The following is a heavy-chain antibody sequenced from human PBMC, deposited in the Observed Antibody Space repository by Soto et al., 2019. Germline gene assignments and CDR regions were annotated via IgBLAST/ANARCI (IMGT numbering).Heavy chain of an antibody. D-gene: IGHD2-8*01. CDR2: IYYSGST. Sequence: SETLSLTCTVSGCSISSGDYYWSWIRQPPGKGLEWIGYIYYSGSTYYNPSLKSRVTISVDTSKNQFSLKLSSVTAADTAVYYCASSMRDYFDYWGQGTLVTVSS. J-gene: IGHJ4*02. CDR3: ASSMRDYFDY. V-gene: IGHV4-30-4*01. CDR1: GCSISSGDYY.